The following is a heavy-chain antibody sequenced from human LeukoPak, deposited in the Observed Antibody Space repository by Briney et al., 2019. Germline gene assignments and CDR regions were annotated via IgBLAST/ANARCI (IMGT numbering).Heavy chain of an antibody. J-gene: IGHJ4*02. Sequence: GESLQISCKGSGYIFTSYWIAWVRQMPGKGLEWMGFIYPGDSDTRYSPSFQGQVTISADKSISTAYLQWSSLKASDTAMYYCARSHGSNWSADYWGQGTLVTVSS. D-gene: IGHD6-13*01. CDR3: ARSHGSNWSADY. CDR1: GYIFTSYW. CDR2: IYPGDSDT. V-gene: IGHV5-51*01.